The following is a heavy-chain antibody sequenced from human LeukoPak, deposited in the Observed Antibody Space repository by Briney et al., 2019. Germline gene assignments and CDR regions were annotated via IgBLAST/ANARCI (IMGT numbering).Heavy chain of an antibody. Sequence: ASVKVSCKASGYTFTSYGISWVRQAPGQGLEWMGWISAYNGNTNYAQKLQGRVTMTTDTSTSTAYMELRSLRSEDTAVYYCARPAAYHLPKEMFLYYWGQGTLVTVSS. CDR3: ARPAAYHLPKEMFLYY. J-gene: IGHJ4*02. V-gene: IGHV1-18*01. CDR2: ISAYNGNT. CDR1: GYTFTSYG. D-gene: IGHD2-2*01.